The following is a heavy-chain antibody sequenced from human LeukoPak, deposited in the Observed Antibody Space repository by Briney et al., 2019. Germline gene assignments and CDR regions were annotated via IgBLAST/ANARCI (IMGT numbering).Heavy chain of an antibody. Sequence: GGSLRLSCAASGFTFSSYWMSWVRQAPGKGLEWVSSISSSSSYIYYADSVKGRFTISRDNAKNSLYLQMNSLRAEDTAVYYCARHGGTGILPIWGQGTMVTVSS. D-gene: IGHD2-15*01. CDR2: ISSSSSYI. V-gene: IGHV3-21*01. CDR3: ARHGGTGILPI. CDR1: GFTFSSYW. J-gene: IGHJ3*02.